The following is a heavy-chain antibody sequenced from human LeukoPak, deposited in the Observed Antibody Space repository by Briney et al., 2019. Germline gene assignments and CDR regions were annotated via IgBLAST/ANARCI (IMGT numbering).Heavy chain of an antibody. CDR2: IYRGGST. J-gene: IGHJ4*02. V-gene: IGHV3-53*01. CDR3: ARDCSSTSCAMDSDY. CDR1: GFTVSSNY. D-gene: IGHD2-2*01. Sequence: GGSLRLSCAASGFTVSSNYMSWVRQAPGKGLECVSVIYRGGSTYYADSVKGRFTISRDNSKNTLYLQMNSLRAEDTAVYYCARDCSSTSCAMDSDYWGQGTLVTVSS.